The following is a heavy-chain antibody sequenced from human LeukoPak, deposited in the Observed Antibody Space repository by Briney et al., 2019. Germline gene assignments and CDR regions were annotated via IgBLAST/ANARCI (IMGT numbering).Heavy chain of an antibody. J-gene: IGHJ4*02. CDR2: INHSGST. CDR1: GGSISSYY. V-gene: IGHV4-59*12. D-gene: IGHD3-10*01. Sequence: SETLSLTCTVSGGSISSYYWSWIRQPPGKGLEWIGEINHSGSTNYNPSLKSRVTMSVDTSKNQFSLKLSSVTAADTAVYYCARGPFGDSHYFDYWGQGTLVTVSS. CDR3: ARGPFGDSHYFDY.